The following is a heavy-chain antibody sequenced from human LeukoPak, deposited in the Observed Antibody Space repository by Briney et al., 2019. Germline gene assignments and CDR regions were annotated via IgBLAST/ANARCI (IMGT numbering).Heavy chain of an antibody. Sequence: PGGSLRLSCAASGLTFSAFWMSWVRQAPGKGLEWVGNIKEDGSERHYVDSVKGRFTISRDNAENSLYLQMSSLRVEDTAVYYCARYTVPFCGGDCYSQFLDYWGQGALVTVSP. J-gene: IGHJ4*02. D-gene: IGHD2-21*01. V-gene: IGHV3-7*01. CDR2: IKEDGSER. CDR1: GLTFSAFW. CDR3: ARYTVPFCGGDCYSQFLDY.